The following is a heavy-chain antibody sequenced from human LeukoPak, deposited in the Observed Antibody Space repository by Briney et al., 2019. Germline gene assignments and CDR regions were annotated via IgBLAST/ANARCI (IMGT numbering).Heavy chain of an antibody. J-gene: IGHJ4*02. CDR2: ISTYNGNT. D-gene: IGHD6-19*01. V-gene: IGHV1-18*01. CDR3: ARDYSSGWPNFDY. Sequence: ASVEVSCKASGYTFTSYGISWVRQAPGQGLEWMGWISTYNGNTNYAQKVQGRVTMTTDTPTSTAYMELRSLRSDDTAVYYCARDYSSGWPNFDYWGQGTLVTVSS. CDR1: GYTFTSYG.